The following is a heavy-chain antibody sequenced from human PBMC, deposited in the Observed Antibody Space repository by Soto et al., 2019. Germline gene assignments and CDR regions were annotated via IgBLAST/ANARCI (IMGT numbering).Heavy chain of an antibody. CDR1: GFTFSSYA. V-gene: IGHV3-23*01. J-gene: IGHJ6*02. D-gene: IGHD7-27*01. CDR2: ISGSGGST. Sequence: EVQLLESGGGLVQPGGSLRLSCAASGFTFSSYAMSWVRQAPGKGLEWVSAISGSGGSTYYADSVKGRFTISSDNSKNTLYLQMNSLRAEDTAVYYCAKSRNWGSKYYYYGMDVWGQGTTVTVSS. CDR3: AKSRNWGSKYYYYGMDV.